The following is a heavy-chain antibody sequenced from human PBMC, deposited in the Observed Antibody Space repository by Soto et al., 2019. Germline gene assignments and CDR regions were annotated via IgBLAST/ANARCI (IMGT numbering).Heavy chain of an antibody. Sequence: GESLKISCKGSGYSFTNYWITWVRQMPGKGLEWLGRVDPTDSYSNYSPSFQGHVTISADKSISTAYLQWSSLKASDTAMYYCARQVTTNYYYGMDVWGQGTTVTVSS. D-gene: IGHD4-4*01. CDR1: GYSFTNYW. CDR3: ARQVTTNYYYGMDV. J-gene: IGHJ6*02. CDR2: VDPTDSYS. V-gene: IGHV5-10-1*01.